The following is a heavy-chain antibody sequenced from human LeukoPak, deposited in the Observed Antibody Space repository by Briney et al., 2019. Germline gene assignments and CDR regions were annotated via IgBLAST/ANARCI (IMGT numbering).Heavy chain of an antibody. CDR1: GFPLGEYP. V-gene: IGHV3-49*03. J-gene: IGHJ3*01. CDR3: SRAVRASGDAFDF. CDR2: IRNKAYGETT. Sequence: GGSLRLSCSISGFPLGEYPMSWFRRAPGRALEWVGYIRNKAYGETTECAAPVKGRSSIPREVPESLAYLQIHRLKTEDTGVYYCSRAVRASGDAFDFWGQGTMVTVSS.